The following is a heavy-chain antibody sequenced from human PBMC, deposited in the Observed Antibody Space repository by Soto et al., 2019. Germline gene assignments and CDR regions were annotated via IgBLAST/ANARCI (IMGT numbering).Heavy chain of an antibody. CDR2: ISYTGST. J-gene: IGHJ4*02. Sequence: PSETLSLTCSVSGGSVSSGRYYWSWTRQPPGKGLELIGYISYTGSTYYNPALKSRVTISVDTSKNQFSLKMSSVTAADTAVYYCARSGAGSGWLGGQGTLVTVSS. CDR3: ARSGAGSGWL. V-gene: IGHV4-61*01. CDR1: GGSVSSGRYY. D-gene: IGHD6-19*01.